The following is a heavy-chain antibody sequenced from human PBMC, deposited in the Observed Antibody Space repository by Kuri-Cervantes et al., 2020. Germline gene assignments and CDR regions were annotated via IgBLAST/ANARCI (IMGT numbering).Heavy chain of an antibody. CDR1: GFPLSTSGMR. Sequence: SGPTLVKPTQTLTLTCTFSGFPLSTSGMRVSWIRQPPGKALEWLARIDWDDDKFYSTSLKTRLTISKDTSKNQVVLTMTNMDPVDTATYYCARISPIAALSVAYDAFDIWGQGTMVTVSS. J-gene: IGHJ3*02. V-gene: IGHV2-70D*14. D-gene: IGHD6-6*01. CDR2: IDWDDDK. CDR3: ARISPIAALSVAYDAFDI.